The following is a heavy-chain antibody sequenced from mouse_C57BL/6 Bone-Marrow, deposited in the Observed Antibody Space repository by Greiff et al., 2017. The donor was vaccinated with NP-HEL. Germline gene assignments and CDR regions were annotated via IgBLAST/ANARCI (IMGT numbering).Heavy chain of an antibody. Sequence: EVQLVESEGGLVQPGSTMKLSCTASGFTFSDYYMAWVRQVPEKGLEWVANIKYDGSSTYYLDSLKSRFIISRDNAKNILYLQMSSLKSDDTATYYCAKERYYYGSSPYWYFDVWGTGTTVTVSS. CDR3: AKERYYYGSSPYWYFDV. CDR2: IKYDGSST. V-gene: IGHV5-16*01. D-gene: IGHD1-1*01. CDR1: GFTFSDYY. J-gene: IGHJ1*03.